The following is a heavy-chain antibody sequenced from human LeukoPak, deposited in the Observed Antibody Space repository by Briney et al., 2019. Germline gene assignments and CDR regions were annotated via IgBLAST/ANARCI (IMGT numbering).Heavy chain of an antibody. J-gene: IGHJ4*02. CDR3: SRGWLQQGFDY. CDR1: GDSVSTNNAG. Sequence: SQTLSLTCAISGDSVSTNNAGWNWIRQSPSRGLEWLGRTYYSSNWYKDYAVSVISRITINPDTSKNQFSLQLNSVTPEDTAVYYCSRGWLQQGFDYWGQGTLVTVSS. D-gene: IGHD5-24*01. V-gene: IGHV6-1*01. CDR2: TYYSSNWYK.